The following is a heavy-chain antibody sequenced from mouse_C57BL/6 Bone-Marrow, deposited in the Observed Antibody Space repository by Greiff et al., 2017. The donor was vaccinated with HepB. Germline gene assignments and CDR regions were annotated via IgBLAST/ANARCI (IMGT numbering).Heavy chain of an antibody. Sequence: VQLQQPGAELVKPGASVKLSCTASGFTFTGYYMQWVKQRPEQGLEWIGRIDPDDGKINYTQKFQGKATITADTSSSTAYLQLSSLTSEDTAVYYCARWGLLPFDYWGQGTTLTVSS. D-gene: IGHD1-1*01. CDR3: ARWGLLPFDY. V-gene: IGHV14-2*01. CDR2: IDPDDGKI. J-gene: IGHJ2*01. CDR1: GFTFTGYY.